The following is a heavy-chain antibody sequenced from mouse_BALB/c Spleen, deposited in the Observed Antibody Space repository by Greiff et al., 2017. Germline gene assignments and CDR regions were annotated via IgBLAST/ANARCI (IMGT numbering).Heavy chain of an antibody. Sequence: EVQGVESGGGLVQPGGSLKLSCAASGFTFSSYTMSWVRQTPEKRLEWVAYISNGGGSTYYPDTVKGRFTISRDNAKNTLYLQMSSLKSEDTAMYYCARRLYGNYVMDYWGQGNSVTVSS. J-gene: IGHJ4*01. CDR3: ARRLYGNYVMDY. CDR2: ISNGGGST. V-gene: IGHV5-12-2*01. D-gene: IGHD2-1*01. CDR1: GFTFSSYT.